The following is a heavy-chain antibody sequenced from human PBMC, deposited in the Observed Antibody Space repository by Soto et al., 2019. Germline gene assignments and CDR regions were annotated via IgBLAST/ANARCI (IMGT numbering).Heavy chain of an antibody. CDR3: APRGTGDGWDY. CDR1: GFTFSSYE. Sequence: PGGSLRLSCAASGFTFSSYEMNWVRQAPGQGLEWVSYISSSGSTIYYADSVKGRFTISRDNAKNSLYLQMNSLRAEDTAVYYCAPRGTGDGWDYWGQGTLVTVSS. D-gene: IGHD7-27*01. CDR2: ISSSGSTI. J-gene: IGHJ4*02. V-gene: IGHV3-48*03.